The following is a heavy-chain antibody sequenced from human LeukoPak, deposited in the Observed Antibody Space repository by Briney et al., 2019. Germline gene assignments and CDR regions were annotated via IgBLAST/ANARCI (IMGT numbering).Heavy chain of an antibody. CDR3: ARGLRHVYYYDSSGYKDY. Sequence: SETLSLTCAVYGGSFSGYYWSWIRQPPGKGLEWIGEINHSGSTNYHPSLKSRVTISVDTSKNQFSLKLSSVTAADTAVYYCARGLRHVYYYDSSGYKDYWGQGTLVTVSS. CDR2: INHSGST. J-gene: IGHJ4*02. CDR1: GGSFSGYY. V-gene: IGHV4-34*01. D-gene: IGHD3-22*01.